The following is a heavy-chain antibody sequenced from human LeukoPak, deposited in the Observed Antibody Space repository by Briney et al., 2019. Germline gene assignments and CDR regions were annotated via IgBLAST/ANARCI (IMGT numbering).Heavy chain of an antibody. J-gene: IGHJ4*02. V-gene: IGHV4-4*07. CDR3: ARGLGNYGY. CDR2: IYTSGST. D-gene: IGHD5-12*01. Sequence: PSETLSLTCTVSGGSISSYYWSWIRQPAGKGLKWIGRIYTSGSTNYTPSLKSRVTISVDKSKNQFSLKLSSVTAADTAVYYCARGLGNYGYWGQGTLVTVSS. CDR1: GGSISSYY.